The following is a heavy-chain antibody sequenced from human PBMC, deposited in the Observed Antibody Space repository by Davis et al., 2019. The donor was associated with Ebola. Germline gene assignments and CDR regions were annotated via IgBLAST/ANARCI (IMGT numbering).Heavy chain of an antibody. CDR2: ISSSSSYT. Sequence: GESLKISCAASGFTFSSYSMNWVRQAPGKGLEWVSSISSSSSYTNYADSVRGRFTISRVNAKNSLYLHMTSLRAEDTAVYYCARRIIGGSPDYWGQGTLVTVSS. D-gene: IGHD1-26*01. V-gene: IGHV3-21*01. J-gene: IGHJ4*02. CDR3: ARRIIGGSPDY. CDR1: GFTFSSYS.